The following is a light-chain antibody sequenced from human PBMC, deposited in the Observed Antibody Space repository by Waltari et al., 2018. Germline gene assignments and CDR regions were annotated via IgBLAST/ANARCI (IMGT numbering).Light chain of an antibody. CDR2: AAS. J-gene: IGKJ4*01. CDR3: QEANSFPLT. CDR1: QGIRSW. Sequence: DIQMTQSPPSVSASVGDRVTITCRASQGIRSWLSWYQQKPGKAPKLLIYAASNLQIGVPSRFSGSDSGTEFTLTISSLQPEDVATYYCQEANSFPLTFGGGTKVAI. V-gene: IGKV1-12*01.